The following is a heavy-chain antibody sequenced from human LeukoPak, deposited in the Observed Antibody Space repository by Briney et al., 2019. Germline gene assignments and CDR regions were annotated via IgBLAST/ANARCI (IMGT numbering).Heavy chain of an antibody. CDR3: ARSAENDILTGYAVGWFDP. CDR2: IYPGDSDT. Sequence: GESLKISCKGSGYSFTSYWIGWVRQMPGKGLEWMGIIYPGDSDTRYSPSFQGQVTISADKSISTAYLQWSSLKASDTAMYYCARSAENDILTGYAVGWFDPWGQGTLVTVSS. J-gene: IGHJ5*02. V-gene: IGHV5-51*01. D-gene: IGHD3-9*01. CDR1: GYSFTSYW.